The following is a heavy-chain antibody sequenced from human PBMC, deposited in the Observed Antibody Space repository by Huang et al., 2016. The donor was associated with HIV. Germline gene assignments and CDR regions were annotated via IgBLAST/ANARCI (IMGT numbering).Heavy chain of an antibody. CDR3: ARDVGRGAVTGGASDY. CDR1: GFTFSSFS. Sequence: EVQLVESGGPLVQPGESLGISCVASGFTFSSFSRNWVRQARGRGLGGVAPISSSGVSIYYANSVKCRFTVSRDNARKSLYLQMDSLRADDTALYYCARDVGRGAVTGGASDYWGQGTLVTVSS. CDR2: ISSSGVSI. D-gene: IGHD1-1*01. V-gene: IGHV3-48*01. J-gene: IGHJ4*02.